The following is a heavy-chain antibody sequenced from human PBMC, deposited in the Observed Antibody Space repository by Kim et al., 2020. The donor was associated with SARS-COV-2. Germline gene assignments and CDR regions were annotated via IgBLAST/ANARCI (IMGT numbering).Heavy chain of an antibody. Sequence: GGSLRLSCAASGFTFSSYWMHWVRQAPGKGLVWVSRINSDGSSTSYADSVKGRFTISRDNAKKTLYLQMNSLRAEDTAVYYCSRFQPLYGSGSYEDYWGQGTLVTVSS. J-gene: IGHJ4*02. D-gene: IGHD3-10*01. CDR2: INSDGSST. V-gene: IGHV3-74*01. CDR1: GFTFSSYW. CDR3: SRFQPLYGSGSYEDY.